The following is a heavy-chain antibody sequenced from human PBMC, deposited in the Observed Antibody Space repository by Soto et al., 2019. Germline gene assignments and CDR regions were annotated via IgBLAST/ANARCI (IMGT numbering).Heavy chain of an antibody. Sequence: SETLSLTCTVSGGSISSYYWSWIRQPPGKGLEWIGYIYYSGSTNYNPSLKSRVTISVDTSKNQFSLKLSSVTAADTAVYYCARRGSSSSSRGMDVWGQGTTVTVS. V-gene: IGHV4-59*01. CDR1: GGSISSYY. CDR3: ARRGSSSSSRGMDV. D-gene: IGHD6-6*01. CDR2: IYYSGST. J-gene: IGHJ6*02.